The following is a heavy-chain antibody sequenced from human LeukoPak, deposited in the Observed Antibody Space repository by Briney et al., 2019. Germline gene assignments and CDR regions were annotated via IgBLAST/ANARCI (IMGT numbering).Heavy chain of an antibody. CDR1: GFTVSSNF. J-gene: IGHJ3*02. CDR3: ARGAFDI. CDR2: IYSGGST. V-gene: IGHV3-53*01. Sequence: GGSLRLSCAASGFTVSSNFLSWVRQAPGKGLEWVSLIYSGGSTDYTDSVKGRFTISRDNSKNTLYLQMNSLRAEDTAVYYCARGAFDIWGQGTMVTVSS.